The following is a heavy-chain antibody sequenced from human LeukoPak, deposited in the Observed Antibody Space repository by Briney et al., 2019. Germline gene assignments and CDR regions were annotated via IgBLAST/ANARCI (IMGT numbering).Heavy chain of an antibody. CDR2: IYYSGST. J-gene: IGHJ5*02. Sequence: PSETLSLTCTVSGGSVSSASYYWRWIRQPPGKGLERIGYIYYSGSTNYNPSLKSRVTISVDTSKNQFSLKLSSVTAADTAVYYCARVNGDYEGGFDPWGQGTLVTVSS. V-gene: IGHV4-61*01. D-gene: IGHD4-17*01. CDR3: ARVNGDYEGGFDP. CDR1: GGSVSSASYY.